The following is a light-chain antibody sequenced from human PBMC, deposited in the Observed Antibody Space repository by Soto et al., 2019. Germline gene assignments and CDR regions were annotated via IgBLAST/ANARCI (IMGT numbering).Light chain of an antibody. Sequence: QSVLAQPASVSGSPGQSITISCTGTSSDVGAYNYVSWYHQHHPGKAPELIIYDVTDRPSGVSTRFSGSKSGNTASLTISGIQAEDEGDYYCSSYTTIKTVIFGGGTKLTVL. CDR2: DVT. V-gene: IGLV2-14*01. J-gene: IGLJ2*01. CDR1: SSDVGAYNY. CDR3: SSYTTIKTVI.